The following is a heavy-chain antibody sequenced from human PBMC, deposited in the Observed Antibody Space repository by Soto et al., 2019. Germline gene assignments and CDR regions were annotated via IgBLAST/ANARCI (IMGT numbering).Heavy chain of an antibody. D-gene: IGHD6-13*01. CDR2: IYWDGDE. CDR1: GFSLSTSGVS. CDR3: AHRWVGQQVVRDFDY. Sequence: QITLKESGPTLVKPTQTLTLTCTFSGFSLSTSGVSVGWIRQPPGKALEWLALIYWDGDERYSPSLKSRLTIXXDXSTXQVVLTMRNMDPVDTATYYCAHRWVGQQVVRDFDYWGQGTLVTVSS. V-gene: IGHV2-5*02. J-gene: IGHJ4*02.